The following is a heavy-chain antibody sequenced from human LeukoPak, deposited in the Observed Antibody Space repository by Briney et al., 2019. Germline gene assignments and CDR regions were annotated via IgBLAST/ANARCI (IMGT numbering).Heavy chain of an antibody. CDR1: GFRFSTYS. CDR2: IGGSGSFI. V-gene: IGHV3-21*06. CDR3: ARGRDGRPRSFDI. D-gene: IGHD4-17*01. J-gene: IGHJ3*02. Sequence: GGSLRLSCAGSGFRFSTYSIKWVRQAPGKGLEWVSHIGGSGSFIYYADSVRGRFTISRDNAKNSVYLQMNSLRAEDTAVYYCARGRDGRPRSFDIWGQGTMVTVSS.